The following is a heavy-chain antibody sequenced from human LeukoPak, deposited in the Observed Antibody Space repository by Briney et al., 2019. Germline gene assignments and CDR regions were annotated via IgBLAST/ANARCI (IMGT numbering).Heavy chain of an antibody. Sequence: SETLSLTCAVYGGSFSGYYWSWIRQPPGKGLEWIGEINHSGSTNYNPSLKSRVTISVDTSKNQFSLKLSSVTAADTAVYYCARSYLGRTLFDYWGQGTLVTVSS. D-gene: IGHD3-16*01. V-gene: IGHV4-34*01. CDR3: ARSYLGRTLFDY. J-gene: IGHJ4*02. CDR2: INHSGST. CDR1: GGSFSGYY.